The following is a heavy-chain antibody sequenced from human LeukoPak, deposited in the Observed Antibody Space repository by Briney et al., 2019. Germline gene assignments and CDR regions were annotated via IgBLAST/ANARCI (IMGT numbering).Heavy chain of an antibody. CDR1: GFTFSNAW. CDR3: AKDACSGGSCYLNRFDP. V-gene: IGHV3-23*01. CDR2: ISGSGSKT. J-gene: IGHJ5*02. D-gene: IGHD2-15*01. Sequence: GGSLRLSCAASGFTFSNAWMSWVRQAPGKGLEGVSGISGSGSKTYYADSVKGRFTISRDNSKNTLYLQMNSLGAEETAIYYCAKDACSGGSCYLNRFDPWGQATLVTVSS.